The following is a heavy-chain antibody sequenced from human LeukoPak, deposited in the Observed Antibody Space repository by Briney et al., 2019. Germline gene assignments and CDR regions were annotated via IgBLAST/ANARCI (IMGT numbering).Heavy chain of an antibody. CDR1: GFTFSSYW. Sequence: TGGSLRLSCVASGFTFSSYWMSWVRQAPGKGLEWVANIKEDGTETYYVDSVKGRFTISRDNAKNSLYLQMNSLRVEDTAVYYCAKEGRSLQTYWGQGTLVTVSS. D-gene: IGHD5-24*01. J-gene: IGHJ4*02. CDR3: AKEGRSLQTY. V-gene: IGHV3-7*03. CDR2: IKEDGTET.